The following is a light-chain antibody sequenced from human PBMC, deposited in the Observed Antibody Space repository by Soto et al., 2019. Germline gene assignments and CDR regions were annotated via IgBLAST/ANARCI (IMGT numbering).Light chain of an antibody. CDR1: QSIGTK. CDR2: GAS. J-gene: IGKJ5*01. Sequence: EIVLTQSPATLSVSPGERAILSCSASQSIGTKVAWYQHRPGQPPRLLIYGASTRATDVPARFSGSGSGTEFSLTISSLQSDDFAVYYCQQYNRWTSITFGQGTRL. CDR3: QQYNRWTSIT. V-gene: IGKV3-15*01.